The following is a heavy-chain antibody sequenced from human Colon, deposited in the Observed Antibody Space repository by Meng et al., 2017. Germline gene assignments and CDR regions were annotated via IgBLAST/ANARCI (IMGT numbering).Heavy chain of an antibody. D-gene: IGHD1-14*01. V-gene: IGHV4/OR15-8*02. CDR3: ARDFHSTMTVFDS. CDR1: GGDILNDNW. CDR2: IFHAGHP. Sequence: EEGVGLVNASGTQSPGLGGSGGDILNDNWWSCVRQLPGKGLEWIGEIFHAGHPTTNPSPISRVPHLREKSTTQTTQMLPCVTAADKAVYYCARDFHSTMTVFDSWGQGTLVTVSS. J-gene: IGHJ4*02.